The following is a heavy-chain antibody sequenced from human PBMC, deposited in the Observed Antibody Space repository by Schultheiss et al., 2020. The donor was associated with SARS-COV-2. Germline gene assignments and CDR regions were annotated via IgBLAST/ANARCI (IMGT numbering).Heavy chain of an antibody. D-gene: IGHD2-15*01. CDR3: AVTLRAGRSGSAEYFQH. Sequence: SETLSLTCAVYGGSFSGYYWSWIRQPPGKGLEWIGEINHSGSTNYNRSLKSRVTISVDTSKNQFSLKLSSVTAADTAVYYSAVTLRAGRSGSAEYFQHWGQGTLVTVSS. J-gene: IGHJ1*01. V-gene: IGHV4-34*01. CDR1: GGSFSGYY. CDR2: INHSGST.